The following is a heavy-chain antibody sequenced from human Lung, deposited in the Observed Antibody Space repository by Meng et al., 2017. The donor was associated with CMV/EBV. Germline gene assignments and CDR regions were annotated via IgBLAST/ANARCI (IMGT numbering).Heavy chain of an antibody. J-gene: IGHJ4*01. V-gene: IGHV1-2*02. CDR1: GYSFSGFY. D-gene: IGHD6-19*01. Sequence: VQLLQSGAEVKRPGVSAKISCQASGYSFSGFYLTWARQAPGHGLECLGRVNPISDDTHLAQKFEGRLGVTRCATINSAFMELTRLRPDDTAVYYCAKSSDNGWSSWGPGTLVTVSS. CDR2: VNPISDDT. CDR3: AKSSDNGWSS.